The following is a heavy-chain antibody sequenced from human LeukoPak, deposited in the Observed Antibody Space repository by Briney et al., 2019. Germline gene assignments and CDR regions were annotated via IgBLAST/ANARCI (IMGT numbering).Heavy chain of an antibody. V-gene: IGHV3-30*02. D-gene: IGHD5-18*01. J-gene: IGHJ4*02. Sequence: GGSLRLSCAGSRFTFSSYGMHWVRQAPGKGLEWVAFIRYDGSNKYYAESVKGRFTISRDDSINTLYLQMNSLRAEDTAVYYCAKDKYSPFDYWGQGTLVTVSS. CDR3: AKDKYSPFDY. CDR1: RFTFSSYG. CDR2: IRYDGSNK.